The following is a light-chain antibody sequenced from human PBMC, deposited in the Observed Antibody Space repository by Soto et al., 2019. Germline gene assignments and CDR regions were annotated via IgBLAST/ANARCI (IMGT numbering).Light chain of an antibody. V-gene: IGKV1-39*01. Sequence: DIQMTQSPASLSASVGDRVTITCRASQDITSYLNWYQQKPNKAPELLIYAASTLQSGAPSRFSGSESGTEFTLTISSLQPEDFAVYYCQQSDTTPWTFGQGTRVEFK. CDR2: AAS. CDR3: QQSDTTPWT. J-gene: IGKJ1*01. CDR1: QDITSY.